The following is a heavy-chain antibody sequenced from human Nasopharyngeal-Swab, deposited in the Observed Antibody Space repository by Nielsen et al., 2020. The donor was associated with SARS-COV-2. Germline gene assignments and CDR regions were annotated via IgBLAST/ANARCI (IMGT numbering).Heavy chain of an antibody. V-gene: IGHV3-23*01. D-gene: IGHD4-17*01. J-gene: IGHJ4*02. CDR3: AKRDAVTTSDFDY. Sequence: GESLKISCAASGFTFSSYEMNWIRQPPGKGLEWVSAISGSGGSTYYADSVKGRFTISRDNSKNTLYLQMNSLRAEDTAVYYCAKRDAVTTSDFDYWGQGTLVTVSS. CDR1: GFTFSSYE. CDR2: ISGSGGST.